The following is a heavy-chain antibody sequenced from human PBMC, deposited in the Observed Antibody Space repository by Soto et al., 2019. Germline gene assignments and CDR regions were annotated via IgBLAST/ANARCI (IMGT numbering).Heavy chain of an antibody. CDR3: VAVPNHAKSAY. CDR1: GASIGELY. Sequence: SETLSLTCTVSGASIGELYFSCTRQLPRRGLEWIGYGLPYVYHGTNTSLTNLVTLSVDKSQGQFTLRRKSGTAADTAVYYCVAVPNHAKSAYWGQGTLVTVSS. CDR2: GLPYVYH. J-gene: IGHJ4*01. V-gene: IGHV4-59*11. D-gene: IGHD7-27*01.